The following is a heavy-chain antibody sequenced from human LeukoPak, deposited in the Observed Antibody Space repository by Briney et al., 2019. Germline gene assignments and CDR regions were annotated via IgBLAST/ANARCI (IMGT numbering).Heavy chain of an antibody. CDR2: ISTNGGST. Sequence: GGSLRLSCSASGFRFSSYAMHWVRQAPGKGLEYVSAISTNGGSTYYADSVKGRFTISRDNFKNTLYLQMSSLRAEDTAVYYCVKDLLTGYYPFDYWGQGTLVTVSS. J-gene: IGHJ4*02. V-gene: IGHV3-64D*06. D-gene: IGHD3-9*01. CDR1: GFRFSSYA. CDR3: VKDLLTGYYPFDY.